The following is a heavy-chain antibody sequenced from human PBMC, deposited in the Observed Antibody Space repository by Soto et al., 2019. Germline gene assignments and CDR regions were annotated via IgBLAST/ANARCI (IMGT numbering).Heavy chain of an antibody. CDR2: IIPIFGTA. D-gene: IGHD5-18*01. CDR1: GGTFSSYA. CDR3: ARDRRGYSYAAYCYYGMDV. J-gene: IGHJ6*02. V-gene: IGHV1-69*13. Sequence: SVKVSCKASGGTFSSYAISWVRQAPGQGLEWMGGIIPIFGTANYAQKFQGRVTITADESTSTAYMELSSLRSEDTAVYYCARDRRGYSYAAYCYYGMDVWGQGTTVTVSS.